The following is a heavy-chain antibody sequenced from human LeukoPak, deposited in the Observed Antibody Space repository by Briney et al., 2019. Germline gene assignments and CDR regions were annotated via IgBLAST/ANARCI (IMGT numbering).Heavy chain of an antibody. D-gene: IGHD4-17*01. CDR1: GYTFTSYD. Sequence: ASVKVSCKASGYTFTSYDINWVRQATGQGLEWMGWMNPNSGNTGYAQNFQGRVTMTRDPSISTAYMELSSLRSEDTAVYYCARVVSVTTWPSYYYYYMDVWGKGTTVTVSS. CDR3: ARVVSVTTWPSYYYYYMDV. V-gene: IGHV1-8*01. CDR2: MNPNSGNT. J-gene: IGHJ6*03.